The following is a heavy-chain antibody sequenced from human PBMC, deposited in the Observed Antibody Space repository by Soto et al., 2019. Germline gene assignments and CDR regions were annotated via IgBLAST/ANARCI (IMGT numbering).Heavy chain of an antibody. CDR3: AKDIMNDFGSGYRGDWFDP. D-gene: IGHD3-3*01. CDR1: GFTFSSYA. CDR2: ISGSGGST. Sequence: EVQLLESGGGLVQPGGSLRLSCAASGFTFSSYAMSWVRQAPGKGLEWVSAISGSGGSTYYADSVKGRFTISRDNSKNTLYLQMNSLRAEDTAVYYCAKDIMNDFGSGYRGDWFDPWGQGTLVTVSS. J-gene: IGHJ5*02. V-gene: IGHV3-23*01.